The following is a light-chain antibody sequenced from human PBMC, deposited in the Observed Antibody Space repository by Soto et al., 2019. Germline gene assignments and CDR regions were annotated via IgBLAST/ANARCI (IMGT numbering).Light chain of an antibody. CDR1: QSVSSSF. CDR3: QQYGSSPLT. J-gene: IGKJ4*01. Sequence: EIVLTQSPGTLSSSPGERATLSCRSSQSVSSSFLAWYQQKPGQAPRLLIYGASSRANGIPDRFSGSGSGTDFNLTISRLEPDAVAVYYCQQYGSSPLTFGGGTKVEIK. CDR2: GAS. V-gene: IGKV3-20*01.